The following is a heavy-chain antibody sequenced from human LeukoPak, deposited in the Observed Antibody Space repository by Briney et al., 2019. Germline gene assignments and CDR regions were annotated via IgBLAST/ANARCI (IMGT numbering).Heavy chain of an antibody. J-gene: IGHJ4*02. D-gene: IGHD3-9*01. Sequence: PGASLRLSCAASGFIFGNYAMSWVRQAPGKRLEWVSAITGSGDITYYADSVKGRFTISRDNSKNTLYVEMNTLRAEDTAVYYCAKWGDFDILTGYYVPDFWGQGTLVTVSS. CDR1: GFIFGNYA. V-gene: IGHV3-23*01. CDR2: ITGSGDIT. CDR3: AKWGDFDILTGYYVPDF.